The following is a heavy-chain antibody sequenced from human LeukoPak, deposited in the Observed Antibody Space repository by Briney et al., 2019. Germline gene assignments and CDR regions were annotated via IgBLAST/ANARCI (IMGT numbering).Heavy chain of an antibody. J-gene: IGHJ4*02. CDR2: IHSGGGT. CDR1: GFTVSSNY. Sequence: GGSLRLSCAASGFTVSSNYMSWVRQAPGKGLEWVSVIHSGGGTYYADSVKGRFTISRDNSKNTLYLQMNSLRAEDTAVYYCARDFNYYYESSGPRDYWGQGTLVTVSS. V-gene: IGHV3-66*01. CDR3: ARDFNYYYESSGPRDY. D-gene: IGHD3-22*01.